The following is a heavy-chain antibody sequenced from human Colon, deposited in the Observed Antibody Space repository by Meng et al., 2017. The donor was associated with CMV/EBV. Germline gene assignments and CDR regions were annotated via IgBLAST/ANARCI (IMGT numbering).Heavy chain of an antibody. V-gene: IGHV4-39*07. J-gene: IGHJ3*02. CDR1: GGSISSTSYY. CDR2: VYYSGFT. CDR3: ARDRHSEVVIALRGTFDI. D-gene: IGHD2-21*01. Sequence: GSLRLSCNVSGGSISSTSYYWAWLRQSPGQGLEWIGSVYYSGFTYYNPSLLSRVTVSIDRSKNQFSLRMSSVTAADTAVYHCARDRHSEVVIALRGTFDIWGQGTKVTVSS.